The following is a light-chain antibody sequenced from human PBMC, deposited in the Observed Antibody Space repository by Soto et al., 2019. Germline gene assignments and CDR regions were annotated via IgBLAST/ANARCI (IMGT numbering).Light chain of an antibody. V-gene: IGKV3-20*01. CDR2: GAS. CDR3: QQYGSSPTWT. J-gene: IGKJ1*01. CDR1: QSVSSNY. Sequence: EIVLTQSPGTLSLSPGERATLSCRASQSVSSNYLAWYQQKPGQAPRLLIYGASSRATGIPDRFSGSGSGTDFTLNISRLEPEDFAVYYCQQYGSSPTWTFGPGTKVDIK.